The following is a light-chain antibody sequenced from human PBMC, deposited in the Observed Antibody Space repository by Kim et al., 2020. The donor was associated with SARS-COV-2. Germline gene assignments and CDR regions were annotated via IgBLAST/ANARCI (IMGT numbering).Light chain of an antibody. Sequence: DIQMTQSPSTLSASVGDRVTITCRASQSINTWLAWYQQRPGKAPKLLIYKASTLESGVPSRFSGSGSGTEFTLTITSLQPDDLATYYCQQYDTYWTFGQGTRLEIK. CDR1: QSINTW. J-gene: IGKJ5*01. CDR2: KAS. V-gene: IGKV1-5*03. CDR3: QQYDTYWT.